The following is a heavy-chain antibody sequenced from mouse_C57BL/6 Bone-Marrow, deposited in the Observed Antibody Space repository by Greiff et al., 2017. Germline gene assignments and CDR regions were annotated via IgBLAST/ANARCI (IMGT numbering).Heavy chain of an antibody. CDR2: IHPNSGST. J-gene: IGHJ4*01. CDR1: GYTFTSYW. CDR3: ARSYDYDDYTMDY. D-gene: IGHD2-4*01. V-gene: IGHV1-64*01. Sequence: QVQLQQPGAELVKPGASVKLSCKASGYTFTSYWMTWVKQRPGQGLEWIGMIHPNSGSTNYNEKFKSKATLTVDKSSSTAYMQLSSLTSEDSAVYYCARSYDYDDYTMDYWGQGTSVTVSS.